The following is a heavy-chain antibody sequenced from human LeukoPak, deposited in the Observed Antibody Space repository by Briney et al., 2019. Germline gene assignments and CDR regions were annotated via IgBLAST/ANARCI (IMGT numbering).Heavy chain of an antibody. CDR1: GYTFTGYY. CDR3: ARGRYYYDSSGYYLFDY. Sequence: ASVKVSCKASGYTFTGYYMHWERQAPGQGLEWMGWINPNSGGTNYAQKFQGRVTMTRDTSISTAYMELSRLRSDDTAVYYCARGRYYYDSSGYYLFDYWGQGTLVTVSS. V-gene: IGHV1-2*02. CDR2: INPNSGGT. J-gene: IGHJ4*02. D-gene: IGHD3-22*01.